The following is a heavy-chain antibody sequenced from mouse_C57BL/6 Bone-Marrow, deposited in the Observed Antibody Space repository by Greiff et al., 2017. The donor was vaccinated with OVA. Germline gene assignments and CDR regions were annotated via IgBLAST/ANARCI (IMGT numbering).Heavy chain of an antibody. CDR3: ASMVTGSVYFDY. Sequence: VQLQQPGAELVKPGASVKMSCKASGYTFTSYWITWVKQRPGQGLEWIGDIYPGSGSTNYNEKFKSKATLTVDTSSSTAYMQLSSLTSEDSAVYYCASMVTGSVYFDYWGQGTTLTVSS. CDR2: IYPGSGST. V-gene: IGHV1-55*01. D-gene: IGHD2-2*01. CDR1: GYTFTSYW. J-gene: IGHJ2*01.